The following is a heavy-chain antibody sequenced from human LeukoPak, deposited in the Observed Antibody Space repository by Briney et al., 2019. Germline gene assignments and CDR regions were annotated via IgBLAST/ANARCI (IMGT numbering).Heavy chain of an antibody. V-gene: IGHV3-23*01. CDR1: GLTFSSYA. Sequence: PGGSLRLSCTASGLTFSSYAMSWVRQAPGQGLEWVSVISDSGSLTYYADSVKGRFTISRDNSKNTLFLQMNTLRADDTAVYYCAKDARRTDGWYFFDYWGQGTLVTVSS. D-gene: IGHD6-19*01. CDR3: AKDARRTDGWYFFDY. CDR2: ISDSGSLT. J-gene: IGHJ4*02.